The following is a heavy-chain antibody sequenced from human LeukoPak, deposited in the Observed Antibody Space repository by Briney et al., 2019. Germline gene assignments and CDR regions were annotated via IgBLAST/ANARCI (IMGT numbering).Heavy chain of an antibody. CDR3: ARTSGYDLYYYMDV. V-gene: IGHV4-61*01. Sequence: TLSLTCTVSGGSISSGSYYWSWIRQPPGKGLEWIGYIYYSGSTNYNPSLKSRVTISVDTSKNQFSLKLSSVTAADTAVYYRARTSGYDLYYYMDVWGKGTTVTISS. D-gene: IGHD5-12*01. CDR2: IYYSGST. J-gene: IGHJ6*03. CDR1: GGSISSGSYY.